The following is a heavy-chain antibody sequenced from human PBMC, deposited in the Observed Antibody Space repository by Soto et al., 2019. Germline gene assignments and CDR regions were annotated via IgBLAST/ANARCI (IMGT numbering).Heavy chain of an antibody. CDR2: ISGSGGST. CDR3: AKWSKREYSSGPYGY. Sequence: PGGSLRLSCAASGFTFSSYAMSWVRQAPGKGPEWVSAISGSGGSTYYADSVKGRFTISRDNSRNTLYLQMNSLRAEDTAVYYCAKWSKREYSSGPYGYWGQGTLVTVSS. J-gene: IGHJ4*02. D-gene: IGHD6-19*01. CDR1: GFTFSSYA. V-gene: IGHV3-23*01.